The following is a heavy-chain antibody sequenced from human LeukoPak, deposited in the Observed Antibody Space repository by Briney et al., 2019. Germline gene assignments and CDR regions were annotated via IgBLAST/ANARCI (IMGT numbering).Heavy chain of an antibody. D-gene: IGHD2-2*01. V-gene: IGHV3-30*04. CDR3: ARGGHGIVVVPAAMMGLESSYYYGMDV. CDR1: GFTFSSYG. CDR2: ISYDGSNK. Sequence: AGSLRLSCAASGFTFSSYGMQWVRQAPGKGLEGVAVISYDGSNKYYEDSVKGRFTISRDNSKNTLYLQMNSLKAEDTAVYCCARGGHGIVVVPAAMMGLESSYYYGMDVWGQGTTVTVSS. J-gene: IGHJ6*02.